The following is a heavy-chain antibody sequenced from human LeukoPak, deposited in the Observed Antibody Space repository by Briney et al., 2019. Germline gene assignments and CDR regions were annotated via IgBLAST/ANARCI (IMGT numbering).Heavy chain of an antibody. CDR2: IFYTGST. V-gene: IGHV4-39*01. CDR3: ARVSGWYNYFDY. Sequence: SETLSLTCTVSGGSISSTIYYWGWIRQPPGKGLEWIGSIFYTGSTYYNPSLKSRVTISKDMSKNQFSLKLSSVTAADTAVYYCARVSGWYNYFDYWGQGTLVTVSS. CDR1: GGSISSTIYY. J-gene: IGHJ4*02. D-gene: IGHD6-19*01.